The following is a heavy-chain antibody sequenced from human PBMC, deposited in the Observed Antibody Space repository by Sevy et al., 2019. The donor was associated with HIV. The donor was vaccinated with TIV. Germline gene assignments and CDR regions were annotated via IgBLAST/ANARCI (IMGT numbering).Heavy chain of an antibody. CDR2: INPNSGGT. V-gene: IGHV1-2*06. J-gene: IGHJ4*02. Sequence: ASVKVSCKASGYTFTGYYMHWVRQAPGQGLEWMGRINPNSGGTNYAQKFQGRVTMTRDTSISTAYMERSRLRSDDTAVYYCARGGLRYYDSSGYLNYWGQGTLVTVSS. CDR3: ARGGLRYYDSSGYLNY. CDR1: GYTFTGYY. D-gene: IGHD3-22*01.